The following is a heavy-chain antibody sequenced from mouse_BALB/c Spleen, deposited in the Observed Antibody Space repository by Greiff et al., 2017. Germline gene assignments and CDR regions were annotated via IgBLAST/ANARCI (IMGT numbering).Heavy chain of an antibody. CDR3: ARRGDNFDY. V-gene: IGHV14-3*02. D-gene: IGHD3-3*01. CDR2: IDPANGNT. Sequence: LQESGAELVKPGASVKLSCTASGFNIKATLLHWGKKRPEQGLEWIGRIDPANGNTKYDPKFQGKATITADTSSNTAYLQLSSLTSEDTAVYYCARRGDNFDYWGQGTTLTVSS. CDR1: GFNIKATL. J-gene: IGHJ2*01.